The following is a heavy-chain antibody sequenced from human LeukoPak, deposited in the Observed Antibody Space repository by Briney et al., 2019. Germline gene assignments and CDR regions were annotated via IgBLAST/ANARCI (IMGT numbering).Heavy chain of an antibody. CDR1: GFTFSSYA. CDR2: ISYDGSNK. Sequence: GGSLRLSCAASGFTFSSYAMHWVRQAPGKGLEWVAVISYDGSNKYYADSVKGRFTISRDNSKNTLYLQMNSLRAEDTAVYYCAKDLLASQYCSTTSCYLFDYWGQGTLVTVSS. CDR3: AKDLLASQYCSTTSCYLFDY. J-gene: IGHJ4*02. D-gene: IGHD2-2*01. V-gene: IGHV3-30*04.